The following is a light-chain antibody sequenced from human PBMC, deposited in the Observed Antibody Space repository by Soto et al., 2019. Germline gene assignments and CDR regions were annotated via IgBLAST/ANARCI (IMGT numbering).Light chain of an antibody. CDR2: AAS. J-gene: IGKJ4*01. CDR3: QQAKRFPLT. V-gene: IGKV1-12*01. CDR1: QDISSW. Sequence: DIQVTQSPSSVSASVGDRVTITCRASQDISSWLAWYQQKPGKAPKLLIYAASSLQSGVPSRFSGSGSGTDFSLPITSLQPEDFASYYCQQAKRFPLTFGGGTKVEIK.